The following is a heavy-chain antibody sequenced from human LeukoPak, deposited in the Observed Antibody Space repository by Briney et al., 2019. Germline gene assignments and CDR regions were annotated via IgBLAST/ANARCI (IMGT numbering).Heavy chain of an antibody. Sequence: PSETLSLTCTVSGGSISSYYWSWIRQPPGKGLEWIGYIYYSGSTNYNPSLKSRVTISVDTSKNQFSLKLSSVTAADTAVYYCARTGYSSSWYYWFDPWGQGTLVTVSS. D-gene: IGHD6-13*01. CDR3: ARTGYSSSWYYWFDP. V-gene: IGHV4-59*01. CDR2: IYYSGST. J-gene: IGHJ5*02. CDR1: GGSISSYY.